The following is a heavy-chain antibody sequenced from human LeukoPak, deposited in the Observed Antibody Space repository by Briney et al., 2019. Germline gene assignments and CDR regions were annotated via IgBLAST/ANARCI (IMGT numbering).Heavy chain of an antibody. CDR1: GCTFTNFT. V-gene: IGHV1-18*04. CDR2: VSAYDGST. D-gene: IGHD3-10*01. J-gene: IGHJ4*02. Sequence: GASVKVSCTASGCTFTNFTISWVRQAPGQGLEWMGWVSAYDGSTSYAQKFQGRVTMTTDTSTSTAFMELRSLRSDDTAMYYCARDYTRAVRGVIDYWGQGTLVTVSS. CDR3: ARDYTRAVRGVIDY.